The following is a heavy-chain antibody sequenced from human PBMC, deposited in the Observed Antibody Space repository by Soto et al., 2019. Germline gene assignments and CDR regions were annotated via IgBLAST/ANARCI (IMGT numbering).Heavy chain of an antibody. D-gene: IGHD2-21*01. J-gene: IGHJ6*02. Sequence: EVQLVESGGGLVKPGGSVRLSCVASGLMYSSYSMSWVRQAPGKGLEWVSFISLSGSQINYAASVEGRFTIARDNAKNALYLQMNTVRVEDTGIYFGARVISCGGGTCSSVHQYYGMDVWGPGTTVTVPS. CDR3: ARVISCGGGTCSSVHQYYGMDV. CDR1: GLMYSSYS. CDR2: ISLSGSQI. V-gene: IGHV3-21*01.